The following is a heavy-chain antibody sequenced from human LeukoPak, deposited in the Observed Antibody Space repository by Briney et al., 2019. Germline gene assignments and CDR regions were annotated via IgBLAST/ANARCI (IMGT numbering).Heavy chain of an antibody. CDR1: GFSVGDKY. V-gene: IGHV3-53*01. CDR2: IYSGTTT. D-gene: IGHD5-18*01. J-gene: IGHJ4*02. Sequence: GGSLRLSCAPSGFSVGDKYMAWVRQAPGKGLEWVSVIYSGTTTYYADSVKGRFTISRDDSKNTLYLQMNSLRAEDTAVYYCAKAQIRRLYSYGHGEGYYFDYWGQGTLVTVSS. CDR3: AKAQIRRLYSYGHGEGYYFDY.